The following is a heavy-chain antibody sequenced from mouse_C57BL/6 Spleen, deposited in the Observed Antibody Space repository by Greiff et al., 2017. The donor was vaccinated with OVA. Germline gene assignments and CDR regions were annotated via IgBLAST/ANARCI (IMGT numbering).Heavy chain of an antibody. Sequence: VQLQQSGAELVRPGASVKLSCTASGFNIKDDYMHWVKQRPEQGLEWIGWIDPENGDTEYASKFQGKATITADTSSNTAYLQLSSLTSEDTAVYYCTRGVTTGDFDYWGQGTTLTVSS. CDR1: GFNIKDDY. V-gene: IGHV14-4*01. CDR3: TRGVTTGDFDY. D-gene: IGHD2-2*01. J-gene: IGHJ2*01. CDR2: IDPENGDT.